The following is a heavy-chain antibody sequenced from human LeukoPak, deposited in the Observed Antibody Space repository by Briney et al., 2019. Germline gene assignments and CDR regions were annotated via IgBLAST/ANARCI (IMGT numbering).Heavy chain of an antibody. Sequence: SETLSLTCTVSGGSISSYYWSWIRQLAGKGLEWIGRIYTSGSTNYNPSLKSRVTMSVDTSKNQFSLKLSSVTAADTAVYYCARYSSGWYGGYYYYGMDVWGQGTTVTVSS. D-gene: IGHD6-19*01. V-gene: IGHV4-4*07. CDR2: IYTSGST. CDR3: ARYSSGWYGGYYYYGMDV. CDR1: GGSISSYY. J-gene: IGHJ6*02.